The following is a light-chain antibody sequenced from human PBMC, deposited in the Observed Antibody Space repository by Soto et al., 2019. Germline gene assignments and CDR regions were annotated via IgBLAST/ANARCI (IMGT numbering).Light chain of an antibody. CDR3: SSYTTSSTPHVV. CDR1: SSDVGGYNY. CDR2: DVS. Sequence: QSALTQPASVSGSPGQSITISFTGTSSDVGGYNYVSWYQQHPGKAPKLMIYDVSNRPSGVSNRFSGSKSGNTASLTISGLQAEDEADYDCSSYTTSSTPHVVFGGGTKLTVL. V-gene: IGLV2-14*01. J-gene: IGLJ2*01.